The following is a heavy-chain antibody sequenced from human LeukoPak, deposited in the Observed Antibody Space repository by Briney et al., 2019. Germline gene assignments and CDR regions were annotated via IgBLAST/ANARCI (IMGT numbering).Heavy chain of an antibody. CDR2: ISGSGGST. Sequence: PGGSLRLSCAASGFTFSSYAMSWVRQAPGKGLEWVSAISGSGGSTYYADSVKGRFTISRDNSKNTLYLQMNSLRAEDTAVYYCAKGTYCGGDCYAPGAEYFQHWGQGTLVTVSS. V-gene: IGHV3-23*01. CDR1: GFTFSSYA. J-gene: IGHJ1*01. D-gene: IGHD2-21*02. CDR3: AKGTYCGGDCYAPGAEYFQH.